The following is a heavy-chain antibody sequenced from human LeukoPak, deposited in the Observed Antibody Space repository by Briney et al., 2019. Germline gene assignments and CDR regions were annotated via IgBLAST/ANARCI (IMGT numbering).Heavy chain of an antibody. J-gene: IGHJ5*02. CDR1: GGSISSYY. Sequence: SETLSLTCTVSGGSISSYYWSWIRQPAGKGLEWIGRIYTSGSTNYNPSLKSRVTMSVDTSKNQFSLKLSSVTAADTAVYYCARLLGYCSGGSCLNWFDPRGQGTLVTVSS. CDR3: ARLLGYCSGGSCLNWFDP. CDR2: IYTSGST. D-gene: IGHD2-15*01. V-gene: IGHV4-4*07.